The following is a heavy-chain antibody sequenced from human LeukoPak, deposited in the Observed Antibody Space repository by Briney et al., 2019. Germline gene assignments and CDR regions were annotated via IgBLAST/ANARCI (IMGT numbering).Heavy chain of an antibody. CDR2: NSGSGSST. V-gene: IGHV3-23*01. Sequence: GGSLRLLCAASGFPFTGFAMTWVRQAPGEGLKWVSSNSGSGSSTYFADSRKGRFPIPRDNFKNTLYLQMDSLRAEDTAVYYCAKTMGAIDHDYLGQGTLVTVSS. CDR3: AKTMGAIDHDY. CDR1: GFPFTGFA. D-gene: IGHD1-26*01. J-gene: IGHJ4*02.